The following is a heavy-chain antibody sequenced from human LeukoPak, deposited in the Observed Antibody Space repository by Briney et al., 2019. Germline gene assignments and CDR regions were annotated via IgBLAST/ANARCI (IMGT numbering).Heavy chain of an antibody. V-gene: IGHV4-39*01. CDR1: GGSISSSSAY. CDR2: IYYSKNT. J-gene: IGHJ4*02. D-gene: IGHD5-18*01. Sequence: SETLSLTCSVSGGSISSSSAYWGWIRQPPGKGLEWIGSIYYSKNTYYNPSLKSRVTISADTSKDQFSLTLGSVSATDTAVYYCVSPRGFSYGYFDYWGQGTLVTVSS. CDR3: VSPRGFSYGYFDY.